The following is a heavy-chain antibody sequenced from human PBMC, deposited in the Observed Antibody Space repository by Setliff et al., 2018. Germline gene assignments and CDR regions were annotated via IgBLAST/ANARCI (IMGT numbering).Heavy chain of an antibody. D-gene: IGHD5-18*01. CDR1: GGSISPYF. CDR3: VRDRTAYSYGLDV. J-gene: IGHJ6*02. Sequence: SETLSLTCTVSGGSISPYFWSWIRQPPGKGLEWIGYIYHNGNTNFNPSLKTRVTMSVDTSKNQFALKLRSVTAADAAVYYCVRDRTAYSYGLDVWGQGTTVTVSS. CDR2: IYHNGNT. V-gene: IGHV4-59*01.